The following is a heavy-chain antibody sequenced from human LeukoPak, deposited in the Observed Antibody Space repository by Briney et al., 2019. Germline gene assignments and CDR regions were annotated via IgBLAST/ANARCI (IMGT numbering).Heavy chain of an antibody. CDR1: GGSISSGDYY. D-gene: IGHD5-24*01. CDR2: IYYSGST. CDR3: AGYDRDGYNEEAFDT. J-gene: IGHJ3*02. Sequence: SQTLSLTCTVSGGSISSGDYYWSWIRQPPGKGLEWIGYIYYSGSTYYNPSLKSRVTISVDTSKNQFSLKLSSVTAADTAVYYCAGYDRDGYNEEAFDTWGQGTMVTVSS. V-gene: IGHV4-30-4*08.